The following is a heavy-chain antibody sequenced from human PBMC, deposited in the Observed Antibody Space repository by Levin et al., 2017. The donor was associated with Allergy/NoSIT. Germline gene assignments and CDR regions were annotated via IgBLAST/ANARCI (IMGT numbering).Heavy chain of an antibody. CDR3: ARGPQHCTSTTCYDAFDI. J-gene: IGHJ3*02. V-gene: IGHV1-69*04. CDR1: GGTFSTTR. Sequence: SVKVSCKASGGTFSTTRINWLRQAPGQGLEWMGRIIPVYGIANHAQKFQGRVTITADTSTSTGDMELSSLRSEDTAVYYCARGPQHCTSTTCYDAFDIWGQGTMVTVSS. D-gene: IGHD2-2*01. CDR2: IIPVYGIA.